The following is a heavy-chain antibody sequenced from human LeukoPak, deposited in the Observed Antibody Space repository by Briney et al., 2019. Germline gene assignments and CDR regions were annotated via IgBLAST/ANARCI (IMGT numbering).Heavy chain of an antibody. J-gene: IGHJ4*02. V-gene: IGHV5-51*01. D-gene: IGHD5-12*01. CDR1: GYSFTNYW. CDR2: IWPGDSDT. CDR3: ARHVGSGYYSLDY. Sequence: GESLKISCKGSGYSFTNYWIGWVRPMPGKGLEWVGIIWPGDSDTRYSPSFQGQVTTLVDKSISTAYLQWSSLKASDTAMYFCARHVGSGYYSLDYWGQGTLVTVSS.